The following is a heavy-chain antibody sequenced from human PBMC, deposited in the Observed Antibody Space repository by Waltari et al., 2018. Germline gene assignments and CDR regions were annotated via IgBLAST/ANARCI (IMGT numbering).Heavy chain of an antibody. CDR2: IYSRGYT. CDR1: GLTVSNND. J-gene: IGHJ4*02. Sequence: EVQLVETGGGSIQPGGSLRLSCAASGLTVSNNDMSWVRQAPGKGLEGVAVIYSRGYTHYADSVKGRFTISRDISTNTLFLQMNSLRAEDTAVYYCATSPSRSFWGQGTLVTVSS. CDR3: ATSPSRSF. V-gene: IGHV3-53*02.